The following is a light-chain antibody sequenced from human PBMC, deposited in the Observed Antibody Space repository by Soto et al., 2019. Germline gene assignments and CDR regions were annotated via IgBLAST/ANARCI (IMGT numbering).Light chain of an antibody. CDR3: CSYAGSSTHV. J-gene: IGLJ1*01. CDR1: SSDVGRYNL. V-gene: IGLV2-23*01. CDR2: EGS. Sequence: QSALTQPASGSGSPGQSITISCTGTSSDVGRYNLVSWYQQHPGKAPKLMIYEGSKRPSGVSNRFSGSKSGNTASLTISGLQAEDEADYYCCSYAGSSTHVFGTGTKLTVL.